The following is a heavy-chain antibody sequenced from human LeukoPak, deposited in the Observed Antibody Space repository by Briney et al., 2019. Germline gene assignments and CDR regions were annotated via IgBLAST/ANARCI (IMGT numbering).Heavy chain of an antibody. CDR2: IYYSGST. CDR1: GGSISNYY. CDR3: ARGGAMSSGWPYYYYYMDV. J-gene: IGHJ6*03. V-gene: IGHV4-59*01. D-gene: IGHD6-19*01. Sequence: SETLSLTCTVSGGSISNYYWSWIRQPPGKGLEWIGYIYYSGSTNYNPSLKSRVTISVDTSKNQFSLKLSSVTAADTAVYYCARGGAMSSGWPYYYYYMDVWGKGTTVTVSS.